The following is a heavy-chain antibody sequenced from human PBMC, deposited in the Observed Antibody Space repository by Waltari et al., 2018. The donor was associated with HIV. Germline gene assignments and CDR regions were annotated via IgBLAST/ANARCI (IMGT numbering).Heavy chain of an antibody. V-gene: IGHV3-74*01. CDR2: INIDGRTI. D-gene: IGHD3-3*01. J-gene: IGHJ4*02. Sequence: EVQLVQSGVGLIKPGGSLRLSGAASGFRATNYWMHWVRQRPGKGLVWVSRINIDGRTIDYADSVKGRFTISRDSAKNTLSLQMNSLREEDTAVYYCSRDTFGEYDFWGQGALVTVSS. CDR3: SRDTFGEYDF. CDR1: GFRATNYW.